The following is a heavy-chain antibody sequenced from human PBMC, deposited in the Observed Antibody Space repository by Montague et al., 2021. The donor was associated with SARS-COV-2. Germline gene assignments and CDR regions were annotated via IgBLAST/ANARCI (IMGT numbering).Heavy chain of an antibody. CDR2: IRHSGAT. CDR1: GGSFSDYP. CDR3: ARGAPGF. J-gene: IGHJ4*02. D-gene: IGHD6-25*01. Sequence: SETLSLTCAVYGGSFSDYPWTWIRQPPGKGLQWIGQIRHSGATKYNPSLESRLTISVDTSKNQFSLKLSSVTAADTAVYYCARGAPGFWGQGSLVTVPS. V-gene: IGHV4-34*01.